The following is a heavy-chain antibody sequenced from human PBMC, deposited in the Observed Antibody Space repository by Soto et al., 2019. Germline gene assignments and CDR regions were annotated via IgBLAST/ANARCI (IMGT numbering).Heavy chain of an antibody. D-gene: IGHD3-10*01. Sequence: PGGSLRLSCAASGFTFSSYSMNWVRQAPGKGLEWVSYISSSSSTIYYADSVKGRFTISRDNAKNSLYLQMNSLRAEDTAVYYCARVVEPYGSGSYYNPYYYGMDVWGQGTTVTVSS. V-gene: IGHV3-48*01. J-gene: IGHJ6*02. CDR1: GFTFSSYS. CDR2: ISSSSSTI. CDR3: ARVVEPYGSGSYYNPYYYGMDV.